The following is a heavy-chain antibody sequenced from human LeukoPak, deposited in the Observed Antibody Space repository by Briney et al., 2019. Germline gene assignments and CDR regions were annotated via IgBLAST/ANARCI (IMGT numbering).Heavy chain of an antibody. D-gene: IGHD1-1*01. J-gene: IGHJ6*02. CDR1: GGSFSGYY. V-gene: IGHV4-34*01. Sequence: SETLSLTCAVYGGSFSGYYWSWIRQPPGKGLEWIGEINHSGSTNYNPSLKSRVTISVDTSKNQFSLKLSSVTAADTAVYYCARSLERTTFTYYYGMDVWGQGTTVTVSS. CDR2: INHSGST. CDR3: ARSLERTTFTYYYGMDV.